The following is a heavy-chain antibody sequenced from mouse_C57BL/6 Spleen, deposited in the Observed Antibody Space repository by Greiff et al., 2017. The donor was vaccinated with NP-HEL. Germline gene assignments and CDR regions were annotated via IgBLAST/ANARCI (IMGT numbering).Heavy chain of an antibody. V-gene: IGHV1-62-2*01. Sequence: VQLQQSGAELVKPGASVKLSCKASGYTFTEYTIHWVKQRSGQGLEWIGWFYPGSGSIKYNEKFKDKATLTADNSSSTVYMELSRLTSEYSAVYFCARHEAEVYDGYWDAMDDWGQGTSVTVSS. CDR2: FYPGSGSI. J-gene: IGHJ4*01. CDR1: GYTFTEYT. CDR3: ARHEAEVYDGYWDAMDD. D-gene: IGHD2-3*01.